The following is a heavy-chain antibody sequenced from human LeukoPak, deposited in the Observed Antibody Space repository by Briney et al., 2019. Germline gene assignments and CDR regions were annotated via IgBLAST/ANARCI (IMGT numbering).Heavy chain of an antibody. J-gene: IGHJ3*02. CDR1: GGTFSSYT. Sequence: GASVKVSCKASGGTFSSYTIIWVRQAPGQGLEWMGKIIPIFDTTKYAQKFQGRVTITADESTSTAYMELSSLRSEDTAVYYCARAWVRYSYDHDAFDIWGQGTMVTVSS. CDR2: IIPIFDTT. D-gene: IGHD5-18*01. V-gene: IGHV1-69*15. CDR3: ARAWVRYSYDHDAFDI.